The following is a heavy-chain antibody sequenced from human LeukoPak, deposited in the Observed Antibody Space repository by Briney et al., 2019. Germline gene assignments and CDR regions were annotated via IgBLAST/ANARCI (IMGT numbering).Heavy chain of an antibody. CDR2: IYYSGST. Sequence: SQTLSLSCTVSGGSISSGDYYWSRIRQPPGKGMEWIGYIYYSGSTYYNPSLKSRVTISVDTSKNQFSLKLSSVTAADTAVYYCAMWAAYYYDSSGSHAFDISGQGTMVTVSS. CDR3: AMWAAYYYDSSGSHAFDI. CDR1: GGSISSGDYY. J-gene: IGHJ3*02. D-gene: IGHD3-22*01. V-gene: IGHV4-30-4*01.